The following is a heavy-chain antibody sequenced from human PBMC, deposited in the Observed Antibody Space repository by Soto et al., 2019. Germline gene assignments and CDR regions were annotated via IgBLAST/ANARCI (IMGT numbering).Heavy chain of an antibody. CDR1: GYIFFEYW. V-gene: IGHV5-51*01. CDR2: VYPRDSDT. Sequence: GESLKISCKASGYIFFEYWIGWVRQMPGKGLEWMGIVYPRDSDTRYSPSFQGQVTISADRSTGTAFLQWRSLKASDTALYYCARPPLPGYSIHFNSWGQGTLVTVS. CDR3: ARPPLPGYSIHFNS. D-gene: IGHD2-15*01. J-gene: IGHJ4*02.